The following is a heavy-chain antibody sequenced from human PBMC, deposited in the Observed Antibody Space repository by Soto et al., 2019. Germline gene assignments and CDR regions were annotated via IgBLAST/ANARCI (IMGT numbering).Heavy chain of an antibody. CDR3: ARDTVVARSLFDY. D-gene: IGHD2-15*01. CDR1: GYTFTYRY. CDR2: ITPFNGST. Sequence: ASVKVSCKASGYTFTYRYLHWVRQAPGQALEWMGWITPFNGSTSYAQKFQGRVTMTRDTSTSTVYMELSSLRSEDTAVYYCARDTVVARSLFDYWGQGTLVTVSS. V-gene: IGHV1-45*02. J-gene: IGHJ4*02.